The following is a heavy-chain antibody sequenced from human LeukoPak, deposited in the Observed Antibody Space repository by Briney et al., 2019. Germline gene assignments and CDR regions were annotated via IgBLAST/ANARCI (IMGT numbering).Heavy chain of an antibody. V-gene: IGHV4-59*01. CDR1: GGSISSYY. Sequence: PSETLSLTCTVSGGSISSYYWSWIRQPPGKGLEWIGYIYYSGSTNYNPSLKSRVTISVDTSKNQFSLKLSSVTAADTAVYYCARDSGGYLRYYYYYMDVWGEGTTVTVSS. D-gene: IGHD1-26*01. CDR2: IYYSGST. J-gene: IGHJ6*03. CDR3: ARDSGGYLRYYYYYMDV.